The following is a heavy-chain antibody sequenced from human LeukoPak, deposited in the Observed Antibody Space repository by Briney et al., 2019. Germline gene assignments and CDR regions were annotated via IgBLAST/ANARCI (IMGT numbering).Heavy chain of an antibody. CDR2: IYYSGST. CDR1: GGSISRYY. D-gene: IGHD3-3*01. J-gene: IGHJ4*02. Sequence: SETLSLTCTVSGGSISRYYWSWIRQPPGKGLEWIGYIYYSGSTNYNPSLKSRVTISVDTFKNQFSLRLSSVTAADTAVYYCARASPADFWSVDYWGQGTLVTVSS. V-gene: IGHV4-59*01. CDR3: ARASPADFWSVDY.